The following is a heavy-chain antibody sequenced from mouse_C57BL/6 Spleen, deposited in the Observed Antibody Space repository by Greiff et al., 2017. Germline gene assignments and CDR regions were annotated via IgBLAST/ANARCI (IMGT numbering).Heavy chain of an antibody. V-gene: IGHV1-20*01. CDR1: GYSFTGYF. Sequence: EVQLQQSGPELVKPGDSVKISCKASGYSFTGYFMNWVMQSHGKSLEWIGRINPYNGDTFYNQKFKGKATLTVDKSSSTAHMELRSLTSEDSAVYYCARWLLDYAMDYWGQGTSVTVSS. J-gene: IGHJ4*01. CDR2: INPYNGDT. CDR3: ARWLLDYAMDY. D-gene: IGHD2-3*01.